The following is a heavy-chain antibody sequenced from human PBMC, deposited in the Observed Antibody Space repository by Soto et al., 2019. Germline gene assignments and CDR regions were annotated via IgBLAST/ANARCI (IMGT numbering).Heavy chain of an antibody. J-gene: IGHJ6*04. Sequence: GGSLRLSCAASGFTFDDYAMHWVRQAPGKGLEWVSGISWNSGSIGYADSVKGRFTISRDNAKNSLYLQMNSLRAEDTALYYCAKDTGTWTHIAMDVWGKGTTVTVSS. CDR1: GFTFDDYA. D-gene: IGHD1-1*01. CDR3: AKDTGTWTHIAMDV. V-gene: IGHV3-9*01. CDR2: ISWNSGSI.